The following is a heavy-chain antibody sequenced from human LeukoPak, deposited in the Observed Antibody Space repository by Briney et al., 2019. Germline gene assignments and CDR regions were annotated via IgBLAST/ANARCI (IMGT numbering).Heavy chain of an antibody. CDR3: ARRGSSSWYGEYYFDY. J-gene: IGHJ4*02. V-gene: IGHV3-7*01. Sequence: GGSLRLSCAASGFIFSSYWMNWVRQAPGKGLKWVANIKKDGSEKYYVDSVKGRFTISRDNAKNSLYLQMNSLRAEDTGVYYCARRGSSSWYGEYYFDYWGQGTLVTVSS. CDR1: GFIFSSYW. D-gene: IGHD6-13*01. CDR2: IKKDGSEK.